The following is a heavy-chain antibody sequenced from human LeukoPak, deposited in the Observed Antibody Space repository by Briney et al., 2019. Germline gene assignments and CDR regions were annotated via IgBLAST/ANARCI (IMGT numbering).Heavy chain of an antibody. CDR2: IYYSGST. J-gene: IGHJ4*02. Sequence: PSETLSLTCTVSSGSISSGDYYWSWIRQPPGKGLEWIGYIYYSGSTYHNPSLKSRVTISVDTSKNQFSLKLSSVTAADTAMYYCARVVEGSTNWNHGSGYYFDYWGQGTLVTVSS. CDR3: ARVVEGSTNWNHGSGYYFDY. V-gene: IGHV4-30-4*08. CDR1: SGSISSGDYY. D-gene: IGHD1-14*01.